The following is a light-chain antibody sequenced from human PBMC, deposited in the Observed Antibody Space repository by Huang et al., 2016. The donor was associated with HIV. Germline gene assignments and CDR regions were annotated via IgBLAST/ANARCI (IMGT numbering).Light chain of an antibody. V-gene: IGKV1-39*01. Sequence: DIQMTQSPSSLSASVGDRVTIPCRESQSFNSYVNWYQQKPGKAPKVLIYAASSLQSGVPSRFSCSGSGTDFTLTINSLQPEDFAIYYCQQSYNTPLTFGGGTRLEIK. CDR3: QQSYNTPLT. CDR1: QSFNSY. J-gene: IGKJ4*01. CDR2: AAS.